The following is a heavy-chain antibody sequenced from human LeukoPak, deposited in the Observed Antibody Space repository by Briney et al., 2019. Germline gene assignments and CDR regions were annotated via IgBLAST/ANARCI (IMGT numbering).Heavy chain of an antibody. D-gene: IGHD3-10*01. J-gene: IGHJ1*01. Sequence: ASETLSLTCTVSGGSISSGSYYWSWIRQPAGKGLEWIGRIYTSGSTNYNPSLKSRVTISVDTSKNQFSLKLSSVTAADTAVYYCASTGYYGVAEYLQHWGQGTLVTVSS. CDR3: ASTGYYGVAEYLQH. CDR2: IYTSGST. V-gene: IGHV4-61*02. CDR1: GGSISSGSYY.